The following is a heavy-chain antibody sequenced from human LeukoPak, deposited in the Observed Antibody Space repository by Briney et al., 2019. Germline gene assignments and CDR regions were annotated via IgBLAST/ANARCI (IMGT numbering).Heavy chain of an antibody. CDR1: GGSFSGYY. D-gene: IGHD2-2*01. J-gene: IGHJ5*02. CDR3: ARGGRCSSTSCYAILGFDP. Sequence: SETLSLTCAVYGGSFSGYYWSWIRQPPGKGLEWIGEINHSGSTNYNPSLKSRVTISVDTSKNQFSLKLSSVTAADTAVYYCARGGRCSSTSCYAILGFDPWGQGTLVTVSS. V-gene: IGHV4-34*01. CDR2: INHSGST.